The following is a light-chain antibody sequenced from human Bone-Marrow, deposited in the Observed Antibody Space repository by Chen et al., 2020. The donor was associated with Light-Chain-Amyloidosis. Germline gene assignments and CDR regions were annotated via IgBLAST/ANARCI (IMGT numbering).Light chain of an antibody. V-gene: IGLV1-36*01. Sequence: QSVLTQPPSVPDAPGQRVTISCSGSSSNIEDNAVTWYQHLPGKAPKLLIYYDDMKPSGVSDRFSGSKSGTSASLAISGLQPEDEADYFCAIYDNSLNGWVFGGGTKVTVL. CDR3: AIYDNSLNGWV. CDR2: YDD. CDR1: SSNIEDNA. J-gene: IGLJ3*02.